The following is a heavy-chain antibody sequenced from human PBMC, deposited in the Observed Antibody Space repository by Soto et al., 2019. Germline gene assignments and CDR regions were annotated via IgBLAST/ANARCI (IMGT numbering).Heavy chain of an antibody. D-gene: IGHD6-13*01. CDR2: ISSSSSTI. CDR3: ARHPERIAEIGWFDP. V-gene: IGHV3-48*01. CDR1: GFTFSSYS. Sequence: EVQLVESGGGLVQPGGSLRLSCAASGFTFSSYSMNWVCQGPGKGLEWVSYISSSSSTIYYADSVMGRFTISRDNAKNTLYPQMNSLRAKDTAVYYCARHPERIAEIGWFDPWGQGTLVTVSS. J-gene: IGHJ5*02.